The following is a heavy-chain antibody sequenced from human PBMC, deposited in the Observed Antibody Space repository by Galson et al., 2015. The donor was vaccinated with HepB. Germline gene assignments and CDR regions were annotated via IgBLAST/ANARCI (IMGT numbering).Heavy chain of an antibody. Sequence: SVKVSCKASGYTFTSYYMHWVRQAPGQGLEWMGIINPSGGSTSYAQKFQGRVTMTRNTSTSTVYMELSSLRSEDTAVYYCARDLIVGATVGYYYYYGMDVWGQGTTVTVSS. D-gene: IGHD1-26*01. CDR2: INPSGGST. CDR3: ARDLIVGATVGYYYYYGMDV. J-gene: IGHJ6*02. V-gene: IGHV1-46*01. CDR1: GYTFTSYY.